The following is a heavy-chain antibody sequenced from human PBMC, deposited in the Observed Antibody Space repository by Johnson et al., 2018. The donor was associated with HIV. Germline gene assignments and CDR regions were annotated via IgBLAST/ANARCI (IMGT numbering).Heavy chain of an antibody. CDR3: ARDGGHDCSSTGCWNKHAFDV. CDR2: IYSGGST. D-gene: IGHD2-2*01. Sequence: EVQLVESGGDVVQPGRSLRLSCAASGFTFRSYAMHWVRQAPGKGLEWVPVIYSGGSTYYADSVKGRFTISRDNSKNTLYLQMNSLRAEDTAVYYCARDGGHDCSSTGCWNKHAFDVWGQGTIVTVSS. V-gene: IGHV3-66*01. J-gene: IGHJ3*01. CDR1: GFTFRSYA.